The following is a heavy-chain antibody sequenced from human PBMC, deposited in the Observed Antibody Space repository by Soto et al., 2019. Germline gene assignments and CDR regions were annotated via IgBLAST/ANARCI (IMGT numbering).Heavy chain of an antibody. V-gene: IGHV4-59*01. CDR3: ARGRRLQWLRKYNWFDP. D-gene: IGHD5-12*01. CDR1: GGSISSYY. CDR2: IYYSGST. J-gene: IGHJ5*02. Sequence: QVQLQESGPGLVKPSETLSLTCTVSGGSISSYYWSWIRQPPGKGLEWIGYIYYSGSTNYNPPLKSRVTISVDTSKNQFSLKLSSVTAADTAVYYCARGRRLQWLRKYNWFDPWGQGTLVTVSS.